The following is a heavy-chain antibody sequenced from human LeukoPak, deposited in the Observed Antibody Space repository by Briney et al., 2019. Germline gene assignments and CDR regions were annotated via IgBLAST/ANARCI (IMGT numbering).Heavy chain of an antibody. D-gene: IGHD4-17*01. CDR1: GGTFSSYA. CDR3: ARDGPPYGDMRNWFDP. Sequence: GASVKVSCKASGGTFSSYAISWVRQAPGQGLEWMGGIIPIFGTANYAQKFQGRVTITADESTSTAYMELSSLRSEDTAVYYCARDGPPYGDMRNWFDPWGQGTLVTVSS. CDR2: IIPIFGTA. J-gene: IGHJ5*02. V-gene: IGHV1-69*01.